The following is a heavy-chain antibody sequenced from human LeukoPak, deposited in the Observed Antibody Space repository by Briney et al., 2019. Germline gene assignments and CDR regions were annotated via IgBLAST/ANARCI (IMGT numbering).Heavy chain of an antibody. V-gene: IGHV3-7*05. CDR3: VRGFDGYFGFDL. CDR1: GFIFSTYW. Sequence: GGSLRLSCAASGFIFSTYWMSWVRLAPGKGLEWVANINQDGSETFYVESVKGRFTISRDNGKNSMFVQMDSLRAEDTAVYYCVRGFDGYFGFDLWGQGTMVTVSS. CDR2: INQDGSET. J-gene: IGHJ3*01. D-gene: IGHD5-24*01.